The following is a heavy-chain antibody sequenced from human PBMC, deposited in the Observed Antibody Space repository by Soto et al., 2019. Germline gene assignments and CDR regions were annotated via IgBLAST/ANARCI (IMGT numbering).Heavy chain of an antibody. Sequence: ASVKVSCKASGYTFTSYDSNWVRQATGQGLEWMGWMNPNSGNTGYAQKFQGRVTMTRNTSISTAYMELSSLRSEDTAVYYCARNSGFGTAMYFQHWGQGTEVTVSS. V-gene: IGHV1-8*01. J-gene: IGHJ1*01. CDR1: GYTFTSYD. CDR3: ARNSGFGTAMYFQH. CDR2: MNPNSGNT. D-gene: IGHD5-18*01.